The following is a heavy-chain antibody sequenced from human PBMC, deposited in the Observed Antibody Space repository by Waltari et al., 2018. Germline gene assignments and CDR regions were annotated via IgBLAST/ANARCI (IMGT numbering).Heavy chain of an antibody. V-gene: IGHV4-59*01. Sequence: QVQLQESGPGLVKPSETLSLTCTVSGGSISSYYWSWIRQPPGKGREWIGYIYYSGSTNYNPSRKSRVTISVDTSKNQFSLKLSSVTAADTAVYYCARPSHYDCWSGPSRGWYFDLWGRGTLVTVSS. CDR3: ARPSHYDCWSGPSRGWYFDL. J-gene: IGHJ2*01. D-gene: IGHD3-3*01. CDR2: IYYSGST. CDR1: GGSISSYY.